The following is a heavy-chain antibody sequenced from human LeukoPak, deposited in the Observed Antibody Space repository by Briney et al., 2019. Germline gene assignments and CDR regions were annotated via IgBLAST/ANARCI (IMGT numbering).Heavy chain of an antibody. Sequence: GGSLRLSCAASGFTFSSYAMGWVRQAPGKGLEWVSAISGSGGSTYYADSVKGRFTISRDNSKNTLYLQMNSLRAEDTAVYYCAKGVVPAASTYYYYYYGMDVWGKGTTVTVSS. J-gene: IGHJ6*04. V-gene: IGHV3-23*01. CDR2: ISGSGGST. CDR1: GFTFSSYA. D-gene: IGHD2-2*01. CDR3: AKGVVPAASTYYYYYYGMDV.